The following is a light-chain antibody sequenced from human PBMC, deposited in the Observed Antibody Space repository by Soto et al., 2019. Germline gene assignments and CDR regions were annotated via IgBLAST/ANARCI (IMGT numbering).Light chain of an antibody. J-gene: IGLJ2*01. CDR3: GSIAVRGTLE. Sequence: QSALTQPASVSGSPGQSITISCTGTSSDVGSYNLVSWYQQHPGKAPKLMIYEGSKRPSGVSNRFSGSKSGNTASLTISGLKVKAEPDISAGSIAVRGTLEFGEGTNLPVL. CDR2: EGS. CDR1: SSDVGSYNL. V-gene: IGLV2-23*01.